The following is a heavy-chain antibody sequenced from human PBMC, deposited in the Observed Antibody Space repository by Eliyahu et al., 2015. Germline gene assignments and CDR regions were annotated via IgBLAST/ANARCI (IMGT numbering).Heavy chain of an antibody. CDR3: AQPREITMVRGAPFDH. CDR2: VXASGDTT. V-gene: IGHV3-23*01. D-gene: IGHD3-10*01. J-gene: IGHJ4*02. Sequence: EVQLLESGGGMVQPGGSLRLSCAASGFTFSNYAMTWVRQAPGKGLEGVSAVXASGDTTYYVDSVKGRFTISRDNSKNTLYLQMNSLRAEDTAVYYCAQPREITMVRGAPFDHWGQGTLVTVSS. CDR1: GFTFSNYA.